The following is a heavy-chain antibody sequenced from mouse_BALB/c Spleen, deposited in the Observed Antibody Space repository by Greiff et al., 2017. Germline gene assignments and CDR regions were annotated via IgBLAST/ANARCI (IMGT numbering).Heavy chain of an antibody. V-gene: IGHV5-17*02. CDR2: ISSGSSTI. CDR1: GFTFSSFG. CDR3: ARSSITTMDY. Sequence: DVQLVESGGGLVQPGGSRKLSCAASGFTFSSFGMHWVRQAPEKGLEWVAYISSGSSTIYYADTVKGRFTISRDNPKNTLFLQMTSLRSEDTAMYYCARSSITTMDYWGQGTSVTVSS. D-gene: IGHD1-1*01. J-gene: IGHJ4*01.